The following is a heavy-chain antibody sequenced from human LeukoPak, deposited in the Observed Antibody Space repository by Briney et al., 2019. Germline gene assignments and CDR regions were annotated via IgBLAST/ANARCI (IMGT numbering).Heavy chain of an antibody. D-gene: IGHD6-13*01. CDR1: GFTFSDYY. Sequence: GGSLRLSCAASGFTFSDYYMSWIRQAPGKGLEWVANIKQDGSEKYYVDSVKGRFTISRDNAKNSLYLQMNSLRAEDTAVYYCARDFRAAAGPDYWGQGTLVTVSS. CDR3: ARDFRAAAGPDY. J-gene: IGHJ4*02. V-gene: IGHV3-7*01. CDR2: IKQDGSEK.